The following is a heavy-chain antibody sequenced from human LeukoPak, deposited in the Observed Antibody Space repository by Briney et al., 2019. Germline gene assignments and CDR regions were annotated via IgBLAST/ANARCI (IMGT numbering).Heavy chain of an antibody. J-gene: IGHJ4*02. V-gene: IGHV4-30-4*08. CDR3: ARFGTPRYSGYDRVDY. CDR2: IYYSGST. D-gene: IGHD5-12*01. Sequence: PSQTLSLTCTVSGGSISSGDFYWSWIRQPPGKGLEWIEYIYYSGSTYYNPSLKSRVTISVDTSKNQFSLKLSSVTAADTAVYYCARFGTPRYSGYDRVDYWGQGTLVTVSS. CDR1: GGSISSGDFY.